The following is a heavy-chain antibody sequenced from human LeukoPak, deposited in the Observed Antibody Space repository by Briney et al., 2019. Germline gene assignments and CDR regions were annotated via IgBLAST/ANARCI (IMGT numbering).Heavy chain of an antibody. D-gene: IGHD4-17*01. CDR3: AGLLTVMYFDY. V-gene: IGHV4-59*08. CDR2: IYYSGST. CDR1: GGSISSYY. Sequence: PSETLSLTCTVSGGSISSYYWSWIRQPPGKGLEWLGYIYYSGSTSYNPSLKSRVSISIDTSKSQFSLKLSSVTAADTAVYYCAGLLTVMYFDYWGQGTLVTVSS. J-gene: IGHJ4*02.